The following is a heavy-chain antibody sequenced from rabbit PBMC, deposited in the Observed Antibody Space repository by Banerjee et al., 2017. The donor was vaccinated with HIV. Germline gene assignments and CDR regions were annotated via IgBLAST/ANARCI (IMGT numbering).Heavy chain of an antibody. D-gene: IGHD1-1*01. J-gene: IGHJ4*01. Sequence: QSLGESGGDLVKPGASLTLTCTASGFSFSSSYWICWVRQAPGKGLEWIGYIDPVFGSTYYASWVNGRFTISSHNAQNTVDLQMNSLTAADTATYFCARDLGYASSSGHYFIWALWGPGTLVTVS. CDR2: IDPVFGST. V-gene: IGHV1S40*01. CDR3: ARDLGYASSSGHYFIWAL. CDR1: GFSFSSSYW.